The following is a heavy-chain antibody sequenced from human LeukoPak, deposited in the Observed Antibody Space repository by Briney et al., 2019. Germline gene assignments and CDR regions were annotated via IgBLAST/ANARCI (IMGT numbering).Heavy chain of an antibody. Sequence: PGGSLRLSCAASGFTVSSNYMSWVRQAPGKGLEWVSVIYSDDKTYYADSVKGRFTISRDNSKNTLYLQMTSLRAEDTAVYYCARTYYDILTGYNPYFDYWGQGILVTVSS. CDR1: GFTVSSNY. J-gene: IGHJ4*02. CDR2: IYSDDKT. CDR3: ARTYYDILTGYNPYFDY. V-gene: IGHV3-53*01. D-gene: IGHD3-9*01.